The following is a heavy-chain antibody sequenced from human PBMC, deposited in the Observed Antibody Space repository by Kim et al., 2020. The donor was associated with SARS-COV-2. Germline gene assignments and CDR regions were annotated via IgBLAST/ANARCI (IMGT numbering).Heavy chain of an antibody. J-gene: IGHJ6*02. CDR3: ARGPFKRWIEYYYYGMDV. D-gene: IGHD2-2*03. CDR2: INSDGSST. V-gene: IGHV3-74*01. Sequence: GGSLRLSCAASGFTFSSYWMHWVRQAPGKGLVWVSRINSDGSSTCYADSVKGRFTISRDNAKNTLYLQMNSLRAEDTAVYYCARGPFKRWIEYYYYGMDVWGQGTTVTVSS. CDR1: GFTFSSYW.